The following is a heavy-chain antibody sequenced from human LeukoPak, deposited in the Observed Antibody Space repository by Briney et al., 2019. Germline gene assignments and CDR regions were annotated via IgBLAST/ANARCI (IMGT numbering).Heavy chain of an antibody. J-gene: IGHJ3*02. CDR1: GFTFDDYA. CDR3: ARDQRAFDI. D-gene: IGHD6-25*01. V-gene: IGHV3-9*01. Sequence: GGSLRLSCAASGFTFDDYAMHWVRQAPGKGLEWVSGISWNSGSIGYVDSVKSRFTISRDNAKNSLFLQMNSLRVEDTAMYYCARDQRAFDIWGQGTMVTVSS. CDR2: ISWNSGSI.